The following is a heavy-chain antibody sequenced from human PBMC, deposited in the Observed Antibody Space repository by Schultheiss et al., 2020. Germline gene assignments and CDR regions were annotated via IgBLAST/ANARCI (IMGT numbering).Heavy chain of an antibody. CDR3: ARDGDTAMEEFDY. V-gene: IGHV1-46*01. Sequence: ASVKVSCKASGYTFTSYYMHWVRQAPGQGLEWMGIINPSGGSTSYAQKFQGRVTMTRDTSISTAYMELSRLRSEDTAVYYCARDGDTAMEEFDYWGQGTLVTVSS. D-gene: IGHD5-18*01. CDR1: GYTFTSYY. CDR2: INPSGGST. J-gene: IGHJ4*02.